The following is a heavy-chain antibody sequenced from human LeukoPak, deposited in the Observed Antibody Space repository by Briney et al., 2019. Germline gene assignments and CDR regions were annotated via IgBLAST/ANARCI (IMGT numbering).Heavy chain of an antibody. V-gene: IGHV3-48*02. D-gene: IGHD6-13*01. CDR2: ISSSSSTI. CDR1: GFTFSSYS. J-gene: IGHJ5*02. Sequence: GGSLRLSCAASGFTFSSYSMNWVRQAPRKGLERVSYISSSSSTIYYADSVKGRFTISRDNAKNSLYLQMDSLRDEDTAVYYCARGGSSWYRGENWFDPWGQGTLVTVSS. CDR3: ARGGSSWYRGENWFDP.